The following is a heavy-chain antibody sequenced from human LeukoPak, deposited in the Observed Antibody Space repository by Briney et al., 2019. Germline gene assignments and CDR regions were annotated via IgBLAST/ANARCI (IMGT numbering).Heavy chain of an antibody. V-gene: IGHV1-69*13. D-gene: IGHD2-2*01. CDR3: AGGSMRYCSSTSCSPDY. J-gene: IGHJ4*02. CDR2: IIPIFGTA. Sequence: AASVTASCTASGGTFSSYAISWVRQAPGQGLEWMGGIIPIFGTANYAQKFQGRVTITADESTSTAYMELSSLRSEDTAVYYCAGGSMRYCSSTSCSPDYWGQGTLVTVSS. CDR1: GGTFSSYA.